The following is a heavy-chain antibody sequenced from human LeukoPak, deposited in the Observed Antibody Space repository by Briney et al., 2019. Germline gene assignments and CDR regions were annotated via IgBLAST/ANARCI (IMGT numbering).Heavy chain of an antibody. J-gene: IGHJ4*02. D-gene: IGHD5-18*01. CDR1: GGSISSGSYY. CDR2: IYTSGST. Sequence: PSETLSLTYTVSGGSISSGSYYWSWIRQPAGKGLEWIGRIYTSGSTNYNPSLKSRVTISVGTSKNQFSLKLSSVTAADTAVYYCARQLGYGPHFDYWGQGTLVTVSS. V-gene: IGHV4-61*02. CDR3: ARQLGYGPHFDY.